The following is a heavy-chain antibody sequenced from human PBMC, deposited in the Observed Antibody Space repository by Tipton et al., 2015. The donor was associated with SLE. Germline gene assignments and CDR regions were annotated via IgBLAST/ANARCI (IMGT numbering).Heavy chain of an antibody. J-gene: IGHJ2*01. CDR1: GGSISSADYY. CDR3: ARDELVYFDL. V-gene: IGHV4-61*09. Sequence: TLSLTCTVSGGSISSADYYWSWIRQPAGKGLEWIGYIYISGRTNYNPSLNSRVTISLDTSKNQFSLNLSSVTAADTAVYYCARDELVYFDLWGRGTLVTVSS. D-gene: IGHD3-10*01. CDR2: IYISGRT.